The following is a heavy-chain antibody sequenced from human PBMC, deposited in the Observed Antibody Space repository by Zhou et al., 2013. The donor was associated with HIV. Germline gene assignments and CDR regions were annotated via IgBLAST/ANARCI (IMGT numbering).Heavy chain of an antibody. Sequence: QVQLVQSAAEVKRPGASVKVSCKASGYTLTGFGISWVRQAPGQGLEWMGWISSYRGHTNYAQKLQGRVSVTTDTSTNTAYMELRSLRSDDTAVYYCARALSTRWIGGGFYYMDVWGKGTTVTVS. CDR3: ARALSTRWIGGGFYYMDV. CDR1: GYTLTGFG. J-gene: IGHJ6*03. D-gene: IGHD6-19*01. CDR2: ISSYRGHT. V-gene: IGHV1-18*01.